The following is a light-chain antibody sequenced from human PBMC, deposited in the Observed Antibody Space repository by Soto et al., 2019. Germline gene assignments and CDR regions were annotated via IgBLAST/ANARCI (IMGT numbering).Light chain of an antibody. J-gene: IGLJ2*01. Sequence: QSALTQPASVSGSPGQSITISCTGTSSDVGSYNLVSWYQQHPGKAPKLMIYEVSKRPSGGSNRFSGSKSGNTASLTISGFQAEDEADYYCCSYAGSSTSFGGGTKLTVL. CDR3: CSYAGSSTS. CDR1: SSDVGSYNL. CDR2: EVS. V-gene: IGLV2-23*02.